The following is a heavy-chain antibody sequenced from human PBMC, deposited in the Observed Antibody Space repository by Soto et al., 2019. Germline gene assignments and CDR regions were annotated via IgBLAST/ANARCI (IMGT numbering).Heavy chain of an antibody. J-gene: IGHJ4*02. CDR1: GGSISSCGSS. CDR2: IYHSGST. D-gene: IGHD5-12*01. Sequence: SXTRSLTGAVSGGSISSCGSSWSWIRQPPGKGLEWIGYIYHSGSTYYNPSLKSRVTISVDRSKNQFSLKLSSVTAADMAVYYCAAGGGLPRYYWGQGTLVTVPQ. CDR3: AAGGGLPRYY. V-gene: IGHV4-30-2*01.